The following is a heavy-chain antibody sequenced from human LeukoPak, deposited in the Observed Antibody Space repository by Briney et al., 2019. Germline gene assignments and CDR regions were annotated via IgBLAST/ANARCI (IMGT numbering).Heavy chain of an antibody. CDR2: IIPIFGTA. Sequence: ASVKVSCKASGGTFSSYAISWVRQAPGQGLEWMGGIIPIFGTANYAQKFQGRVTITADESTSTAYMELSSLRSEDTAVYYCARDHRRDGYNSGFDYWGQGTLVTVSS. CDR1: GGTFSSYA. J-gene: IGHJ4*02. V-gene: IGHV1-69*01. D-gene: IGHD5-24*01. CDR3: ARDHRRDGYNSGFDY.